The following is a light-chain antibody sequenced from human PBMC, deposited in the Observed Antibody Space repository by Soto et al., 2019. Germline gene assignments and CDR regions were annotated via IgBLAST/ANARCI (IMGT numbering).Light chain of an antibody. Sequence: QAVVTQPPSVSGAPGQRVTISCTGSSSNIGAGYDVHWYQQLPGTAPKLLIYGNSNRPSGVPDRFSGSKSGTSASLAITGLQAEDEADYYCQSYDNSLSIALFGGGTQLTVL. CDR3: QSYDNSLSIAL. J-gene: IGLJ2*01. CDR1: SSNIGAGYD. V-gene: IGLV1-40*01. CDR2: GNS.